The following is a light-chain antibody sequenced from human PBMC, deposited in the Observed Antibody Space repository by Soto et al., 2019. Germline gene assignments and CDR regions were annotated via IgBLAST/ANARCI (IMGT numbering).Light chain of an antibody. J-gene: IGKJ5*01. CDR1: QSVSSTS. Sequence: EIVLTQSPGTLSLSPGERATLSCRASQSVSSTSLAWYQQKPGQSPRLLIYGASSRAAGIPDRFSGSGSGTEFTLTLTRLESEDFAVYYCQQYGTSPVTFGQGTRLDIK. CDR3: QQYGTSPVT. CDR2: GAS. V-gene: IGKV3-20*01.